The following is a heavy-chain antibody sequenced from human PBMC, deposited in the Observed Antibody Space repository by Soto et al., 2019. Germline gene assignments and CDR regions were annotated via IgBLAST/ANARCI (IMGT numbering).Heavy chain of an antibody. V-gene: IGHV4-39*01. J-gene: IGHJ6*03. CDR1: GGSISSSSYY. Sequence: SETLSLTCTVSGGSISSSSYYWGWIRQPPGKGLEWIGSIYYSGSTYYNPSLKSRVTISVDTSKNQFSLKLSSVTAADTAVYYCARRGYQLQNYYYYYMDVWGKGTTVTVSS. CDR3: ARRGYQLQNYYYYYMDV. CDR2: IYYSGST. D-gene: IGHD2-2*01.